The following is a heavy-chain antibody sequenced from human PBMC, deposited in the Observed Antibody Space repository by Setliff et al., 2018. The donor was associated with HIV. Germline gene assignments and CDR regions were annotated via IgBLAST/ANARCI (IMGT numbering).Heavy chain of an antibody. J-gene: IGHJ1*01. CDR2: IYPGDSDT. CDR3: ARQGDYHILTGYYSGGSCYSNEYFQH. D-gene: IGHD3-9*01. Sequence: PGESLKISCKGSGYSFTNYWIAWVRQMPGRGLEWMGIIYPGDSDTRYSPSFQGQVTISADKSISTAYLQWSSLKASDTAMYYCARQGDYHILTGYYSGGSCYSNEYFQHWGQGTLVTVSS. CDR1: GYSFTNYW. V-gene: IGHV5-51*01.